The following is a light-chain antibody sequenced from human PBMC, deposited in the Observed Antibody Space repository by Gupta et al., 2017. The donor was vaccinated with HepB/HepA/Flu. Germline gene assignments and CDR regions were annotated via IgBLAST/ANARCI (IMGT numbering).Light chain of an antibody. CDR3: SSSTNTGDLVL. CDR1: SRAVGVYDF. J-gene: IGLJ2*01. CDR2: DVT. Sequence: HSALPQPPSLSGPPRQSITISCTGTSRAVGVYDFVSWHPQNPGKAPKLLIYDVTNRPSGVSYRVSGSKSGNTASLTITGLQAEDGADYYCSSSTNTGDLVLFGGGTKLSVL. V-gene: IGLV2-14*03.